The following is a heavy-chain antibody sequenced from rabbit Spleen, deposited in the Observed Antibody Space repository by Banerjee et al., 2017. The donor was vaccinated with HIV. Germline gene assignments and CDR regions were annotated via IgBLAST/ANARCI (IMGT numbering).Heavy chain of an antibody. J-gene: IGHJ4*01. CDR2: IEPIFGNT. CDR1: GFDFSNYG. CDR3: VRDQAGDADYGPYYLNL. D-gene: IGHD2-1*01. V-gene: IGHV1S47*01. Sequence: QEQLEESGGRLVQPGGSLTLSCKASGFDFSNYGVSWVRQAPGKGLEWIGYIEPIFGNTYYANWVNGRFTISSHNAQNTLYLQLNSLTAADTATYFCVRDQAGDADYGPYYLNLWGPGTLVTVS.